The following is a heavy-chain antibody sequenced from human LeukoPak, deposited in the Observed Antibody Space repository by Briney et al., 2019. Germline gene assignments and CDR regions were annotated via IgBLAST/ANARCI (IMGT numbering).Heavy chain of an antibody. CDR2: ISNSGGST. J-gene: IGHJ4*02. CDR1: GFTFSNYA. Sequence: QSGGSLRLSCAASGFTFSNYAMTWVRQAPGKGLEWVSGISNSGGSTYYADSVKGWFTVSRDNSKNTLYLQVNSLRAEDTALYYCARHCNSFDGNYFDFWGQGSLVTVSS. D-gene: IGHD2/OR15-2a*01. CDR3: ARHCNSFDGNYFDF. V-gene: IGHV3-23*01.